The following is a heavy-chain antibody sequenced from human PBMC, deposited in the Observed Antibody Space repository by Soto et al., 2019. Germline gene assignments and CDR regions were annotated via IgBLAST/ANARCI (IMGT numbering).Heavy chain of an antibody. CDR3: ARYSNYGDYGAYSFDY. V-gene: IGHV3-30-3*01. CDR1: GFTFSSYA. J-gene: IGHJ4*02. CDR2: ISYDGSNK. D-gene: IGHD4-17*01. Sequence: QVQLVESGGGVVQPGRSLRLSCAASGFTFSSYAMHWVRQAPGKGLEWVAVISYDGSNKYYADSVKGRFTISRDNSKNTRYLQMNSLRAEDTAVYYCARYSNYGDYGAYSFDYWGQGTLVTVSS.